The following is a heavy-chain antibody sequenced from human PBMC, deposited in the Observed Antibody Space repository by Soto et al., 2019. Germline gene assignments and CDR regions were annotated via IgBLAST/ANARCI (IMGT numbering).Heavy chain of an antibody. J-gene: IGHJ3*02. CDR2: MNPNSGNT. CDR1: GYTFTSYD. V-gene: IGHV1-8*01. Sequence: ASVKVSCKASGYTFTSYDINWVRQATGQGLEWMGWMNPNSGNTGYAQKFQGRVTMTRNTSISTAYMELSSLRSEDTAVYYCARPQTLAGYQLPELDAFDIWGQGTMVTVSS. CDR3: ARPQTLAGYQLPELDAFDI. D-gene: IGHD2-2*01.